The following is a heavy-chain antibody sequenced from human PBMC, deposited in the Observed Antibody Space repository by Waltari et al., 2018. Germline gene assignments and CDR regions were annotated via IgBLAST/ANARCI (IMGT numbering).Heavy chain of an antibody. CDR1: GFTFSTYW. J-gene: IGHJ4*02. D-gene: IGHD4-4*01. CDR3: ARDPHYSNFDY. CDR2: TKCDGSQK. V-gene: IGHV3-7*01. Sequence: EVHLVESGGGLVQPGGSLRLSCAASGFTFSTYWMTWVRQAPGKGREWLANTKCDGSQKNYVDSVKRRFTISRDTANNSLYLQMNSLRAEDTPVYYCARDPHYSNFDYWGQGTLVTVSS.